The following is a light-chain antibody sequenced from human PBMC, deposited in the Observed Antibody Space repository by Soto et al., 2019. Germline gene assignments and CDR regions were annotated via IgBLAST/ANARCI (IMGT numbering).Light chain of an antibody. CDR1: QSVSIN. CDR3: QQYNNWPPWT. J-gene: IGKJ1*01. CDR2: GAS. V-gene: IGKV3-15*01. Sequence: EIVMTQSPATLSVSPGVGATLSCRASQSVSINLAWYQQKSGRAPRLLIYGASTRATGIPARFSGSGSGTEFTLTISSLQSEDFAVYYCQQYNNWPPWTFGQGTKVEMK.